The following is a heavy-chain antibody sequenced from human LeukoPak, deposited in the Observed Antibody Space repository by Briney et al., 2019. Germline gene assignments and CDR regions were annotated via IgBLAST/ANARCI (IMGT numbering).Heavy chain of an antibody. Sequence: SVKVSCKASGGTFSSYAISWVRQAPGQGLEWMGRIIPIFGMANYAQKFQGRVTITADKSTGTAYMELSSLRSEDTAVYYCARASSAEQLVTAWGQGTLVTVSS. CDR2: IIPIFGMA. V-gene: IGHV1-69*04. CDR1: GGTFSSYA. J-gene: IGHJ5*02. CDR3: ARASSAEQLVTA. D-gene: IGHD6-6*01.